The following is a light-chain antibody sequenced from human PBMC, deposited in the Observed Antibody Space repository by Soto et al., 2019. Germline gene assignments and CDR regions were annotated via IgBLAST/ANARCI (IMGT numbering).Light chain of an antibody. Sequence: QSALTQPASVSGSPGQSITISCTGTSSDVGGYNYVSWYQHHPGKAPKLMIYDVSNRPSGVSNRFSGSKSGNTASLTISGLQPEDEADYYCSSYTTGNTRQIVFGTGTKATVL. CDR1: SSDVGGYNY. CDR3: SSYTTGNTRQIV. CDR2: DVS. V-gene: IGLV2-14*03. J-gene: IGLJ1*01.